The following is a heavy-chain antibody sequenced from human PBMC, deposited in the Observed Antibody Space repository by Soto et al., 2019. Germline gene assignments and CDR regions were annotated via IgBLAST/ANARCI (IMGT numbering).Heavy chain of an antibody. CDR1: GGSFSDYY. Sequence: SETLSLTCAVYGGSFSDYYWNWIRQPPGKGLEWIGEINHSGSTNYNPSLKSRVTISIDTSRNQFSLKLTSVSAADTAVYYCVRGLPRIGYSYVFPWGYWGQGTLVTVSS. CDR3: VRGLPRIGYSYVFPWGY. CDR2: INHSGST. V-gene: IGHV4-34*01. D-gene: IGHD5-18*01. J-gene: IGHJ4*02.